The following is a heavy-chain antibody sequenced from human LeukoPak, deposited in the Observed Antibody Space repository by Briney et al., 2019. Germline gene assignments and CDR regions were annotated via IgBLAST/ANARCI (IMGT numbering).Heavy chain of an antibody. CDR2: ISAYNGNT. J-gene: IGHJ6*02. Sequence: GASVKVSCKASGYTFTSYGISWVRQAPGQGLEWMGWISAYNGNTNYAQKLQGRVTMTTDTSTSTAYMELRSLRSDDTAVYYCARDLGGPRDIVVVPAASDYYYYGMDVWGQGTTVTVSS. V-gene: IGHV1-18*01. D-gene: IGHD2-2*01. CDR1: GYTFTSYG. CDR3: ARDLGGPRDIVVVPAASDYYYYGMDV.